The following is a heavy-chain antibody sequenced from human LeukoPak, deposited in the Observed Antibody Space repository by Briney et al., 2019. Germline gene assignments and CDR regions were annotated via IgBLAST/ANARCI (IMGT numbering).Heavy chain of an antibody. CDR1: GGSISSSSYY. V-gene: IGHV4-39*07. CDR3: ARQSGGYDFWSGYYRGAFDI. J-gene: IGHJ3*02. CDR2: IYYSGST. Sequence: KSSETLSLTCTVSGGSISSSSYYWGWIRQPPGKGLEWIGSIYYSGSTYYNPSLKSRVTISVDTSKNQFSLKLSSVTAADTAVYYCARQSGGYDFWSGYYRGAFDIWGQGTMVTVSS. D-gene: IGHD3-3*01.